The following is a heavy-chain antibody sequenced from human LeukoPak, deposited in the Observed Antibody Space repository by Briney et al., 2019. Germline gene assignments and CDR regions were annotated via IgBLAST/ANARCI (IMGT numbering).Heavy chain of an antibody. CDR1: GYTFTSYG. CDR3: ARREIDDWVVVVAATGYYYYGMDV. V-gene: IGHV1-18*01. CDR2: ISAYNGNT. D-gene: IGHD2-15*01. J-gene: IGHJ6*02. Sequence: ASVKVSCKASGYTFTSYGISWVRQAPGQGPEWMGWISAYNGNTNYAQKLQGRVTMTTDTSTSTAYMELRSLRSDDTAVYYCARREIDDWVVVVAATGYYYYGMDVWGQGTTVTVSS.